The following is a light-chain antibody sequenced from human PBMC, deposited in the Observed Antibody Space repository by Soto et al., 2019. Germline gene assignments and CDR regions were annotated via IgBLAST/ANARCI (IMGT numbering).Light chain of an antibody. CDR2: GAS. J-gene: IGKJ1*01. Sequence: EVVLTQSPATLSLSPGERATLSCSARQNVRNFLDWYQQKPGQAPRLLIYGASNRATGIPARFSGSGSGTYFTLTISSLEPEDFAVYYCQQHSHWPPWTFGQGTRVEIQ. CDR3: QQHSHWPPWT. CDR1: QNVRNF. V-gene: IGKV3-11*01.